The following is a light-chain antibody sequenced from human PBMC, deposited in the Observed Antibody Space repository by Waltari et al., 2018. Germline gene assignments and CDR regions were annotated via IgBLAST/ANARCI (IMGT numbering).Light chain of an antibody. CDR1: SLRTSY. CDR3: SSRDSSASHVL. V-gene: IGLV3-19*01. Sequence: SSELTQDPAVSVALGQTVTITCQGASLRTSYALWYQQKSGQAPILVLFGKNKRPSGIPDRFSGYNSETTTSLTITGAQAEDEADYYCSSRDSSASHVLFAGGTKLTVL. J-gene: IGLJ2*01. CDR2: GKN.